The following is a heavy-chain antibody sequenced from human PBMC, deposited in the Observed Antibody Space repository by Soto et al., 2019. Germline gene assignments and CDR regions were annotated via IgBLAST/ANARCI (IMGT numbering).Heavy chain of an antibody. CDR2: IIPILGTP. D-gene: IGHD6-13*01. CDR1: GDTFNNYA. Sequence: QVQLVQSGAEVKKPGSSVKVSCKASGDTFNNYAVTWARQAPGQGLEWMGGIIPILGTPNYAQRFQGRVTITADESTSTVYMDLSSLRSEDTAVDYCASSYGTSWYGDYWGQGTLVTVSS. CDR3: ASSYGTSWYGDY. J-gene: IGHJ4*02. V-gene: IGHV1-69*01.